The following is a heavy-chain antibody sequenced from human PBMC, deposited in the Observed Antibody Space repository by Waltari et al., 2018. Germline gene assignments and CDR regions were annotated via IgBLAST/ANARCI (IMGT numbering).Heavy chain of an antibody. Sequence: QVQLVQSGAEVKKPGASVKVSCKASGYTFTSYGISWVRQAPGQGLEWMGWIRTYNGNTNYAQKLQGRVTMTTDTATSTAYMELRSLRSDDTAVYYCARDAGAFYYYGSGLGADAFDIWGQGTMVTVSS. D-gene: IGHD3-10*01. CDR3: ARDAGAFYYYGSGLGADAFDI. J-gene: IGHJ3*02. CDR2: IRTYNGNT. V-gene: IGHV1-18*01. CDR1: GYTFTSYG.